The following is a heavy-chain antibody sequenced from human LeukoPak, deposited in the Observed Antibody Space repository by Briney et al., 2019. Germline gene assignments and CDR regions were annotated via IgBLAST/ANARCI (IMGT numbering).Heavy chain of an antibody. CDR2: ISSSASDT. D-gene: IGHD1-14*01. J-gene: IGHJ4*02. Sequence: GVSLRLSCTASGFTFSSYPMTWVRQAPGKGLEWVSTISSSASDTHYADSVKGRFTISRDNSKSALFLQQNSLRAEDTAVYYCVRDHEALRYYFDCWGQGTLTTVSS. V-gene: IGHV3-23*01. CDR3: VRDHEALRYYFDC. CDR1: GFTFSSYP.